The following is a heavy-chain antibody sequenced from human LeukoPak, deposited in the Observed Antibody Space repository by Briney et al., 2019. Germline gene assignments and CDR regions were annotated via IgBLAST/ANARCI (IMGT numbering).Heavy chain of an antibody. Sequence: SETLSLTCAVSGYSISSGYYWGWIRQPPGKGLEWIGSIYHSGSTYYNPSLKSRVTISVDTSKNQFSLKLSSVTAADTAVYYCASDCGGDCYNSGYWGQGTLVTVSS. D-gene: IGHD2-21*02. CDR3: ASDCGGDCYNSGY. J-gene: IGHJ4*02. CDR2: IYHSGST. CDR1: GYSISSGYY. V-gene: IGHV4-38-2*01.